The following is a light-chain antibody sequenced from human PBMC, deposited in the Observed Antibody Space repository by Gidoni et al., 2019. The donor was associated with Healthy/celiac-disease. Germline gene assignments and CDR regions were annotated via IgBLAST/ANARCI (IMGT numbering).Light chain of an antibody. Sequence: PATLSVSPGERATLACRASQSVSSNLAWYQQKPGQAPRLLIYGASTRATGIPARFSGSGSGTEFTLTISSLQSEDFAVYYCQQYNNWLRTFGQGTKLEIK. CDR3: QQYNNWLRT. V-gene: IGKV3-15*01. J-gene: IGKJ2*01. CDR1: QSVSSN. CDR2: GAS.